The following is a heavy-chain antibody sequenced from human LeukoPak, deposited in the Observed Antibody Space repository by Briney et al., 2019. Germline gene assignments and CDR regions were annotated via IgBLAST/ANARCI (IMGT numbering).Heavy chain of an antibody. D-gene: IGHD3-9*01. CDR3: TTQLEYYDILTGYYLPPPPGSDFDY. CDR1: GFTFSNAW. V-gene: IGHV3-15*01. CDR2: IKSKTDGGTT. Sequence: PGGSLRLSCAASGFTFSNAWMSWVRQAPGKGLEWVGRIKSKTDGGTTDYAAPVKGRFTISRDDSKNTLYLQMNSLKTEDTAVYYCTTQLEYYDILTGYYLPPPPGSDFDYWGQGTLVTVSS. J-gene: IGHJ4*02.